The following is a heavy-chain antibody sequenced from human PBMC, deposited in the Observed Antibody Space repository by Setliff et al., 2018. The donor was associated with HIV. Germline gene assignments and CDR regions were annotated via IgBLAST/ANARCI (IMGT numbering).Heavy chain of an antibody. D-gene: IGHD2-15*01. CDR1: GYTFTGYY. J-gene: IGHJ3*02. Sequence: ASVKVSCKTSGYTFTGYYMHWVRQAPGQGLEWMGRINPNSGVTNYAQKFQDRVTMTRDTSSSTAYMDLRSLISDDTAVYYCVRVVDDAFDIWGQGTMVTVSS. CDR3: VRVVDDAFDI. CDR2: INPNSGVT. V-gene: IGHV1-2*06.